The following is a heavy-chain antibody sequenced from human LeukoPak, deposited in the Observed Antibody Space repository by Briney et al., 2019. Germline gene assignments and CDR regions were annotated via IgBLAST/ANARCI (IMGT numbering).Heavy chain of an antibody. CDR1: GFTFSRYS. Sequence: GGSLRLSWAAAGFTFSRYSMHWVRQAPGKGLGWVSHVNSEGSGTDYADSVKGRFTISRDNAKNTLYLQMNSLRVEDTAVYYCVCLGLGGLSLDWGQGTLVTVSS. CDR2: VNSEGSGT. D-gene: IGHD3-16*01. V-gene: IGHV3-74*01. CDR3: VCLGLGGLSLD. J-gene: IGHJ4*02.